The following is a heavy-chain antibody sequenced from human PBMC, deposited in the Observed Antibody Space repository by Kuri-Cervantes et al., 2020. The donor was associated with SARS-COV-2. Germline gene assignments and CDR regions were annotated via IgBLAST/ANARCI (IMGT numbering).Heavy chain of an antibody. V-gene: IGHV1-18*01. Sequence: ASVKVSCKASGYTFTSYGISWVRQVPGQGLEWMGWISAYNGNTNYAQKLQGRVTMTRDTSTSTVFMQLSSLRSEDTALYYCARDSLSRRKSSDYMDVWGKGTTVTVSS. J-gene: IGHJ6*03. CDR3: ARDSLSRRKSSDYMDV. CDR1: GYTFTSYG. CDR2: ISAYNGNT.